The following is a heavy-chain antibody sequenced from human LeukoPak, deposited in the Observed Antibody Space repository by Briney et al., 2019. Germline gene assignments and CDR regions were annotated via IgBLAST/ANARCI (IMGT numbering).Heavy chain of an antibody. J-gene: IGHJ4*02. CDR1: GVSISGFY. V-gene: IGHV4-4*08. D-gene: IGHD3-10*01. CDR3: ARRRGGLDEGEFDY. CDR2: SHTGGSI. Sequence: PSETLSLTCTVSGVSISGFYWNWIRQPPRKGLEWVGYSHTGGSISSNPSLNSRVAFSMDTSKNQVSLRLNSVTATDTAVYYCARRRGGLDEGEFDYWGQGIPVTVST.